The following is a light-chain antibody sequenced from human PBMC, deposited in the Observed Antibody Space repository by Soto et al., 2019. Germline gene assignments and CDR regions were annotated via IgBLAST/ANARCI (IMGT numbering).Light chain of an antibody. V-gene: IGKV3-11*01. CDR1: QSVSSY. Sequence: EIVLTQSPATLSLSPGERATLSCWASQSVSSYLAWYQQKPGQAPRLLIYDASNRATGIPARFSGSGSGTDFTLTISSLEPDDFALYYCQQRSDWPSTFGGGTKVQIK. CDR3: QQRSDWPST. CDR2: DAS. J-gene: IGKJ4*01.